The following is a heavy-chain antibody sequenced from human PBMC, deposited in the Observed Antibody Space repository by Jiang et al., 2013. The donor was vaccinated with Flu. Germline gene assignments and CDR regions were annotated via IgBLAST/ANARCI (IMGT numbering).Heavy chain of an antibody. D-gene: IGHD6-13*01. J-gene: IGHJ4*02. Sequence: YGISWVRQAPGQGLEWMGWISAYNGNTNYAQKLQGRVTMTTDTSTSTAYMELRSLRSDDTAVYYCARDRGEKQQLVPGDWGQGTLVTVSS. CDR2: ISAYNGNT. V-gene: IGHV1-18*04. CDR1: YG. CDR3: ARDRGEKQQLVPGD.